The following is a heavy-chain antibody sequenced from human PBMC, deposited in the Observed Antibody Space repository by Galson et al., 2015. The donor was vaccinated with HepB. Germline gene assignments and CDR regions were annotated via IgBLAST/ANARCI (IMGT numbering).Heavy chain of an antibody. CDR1: GCAYHIHA. V-gene: IGHV3-23*01. CDR3: AKGYGLFDS. J-gene: IGHJ5*01. CDR2: FLGTGDRT. D-gene: IGHD5-18*01. Sequence: PLRLSSLAPGCAYHIHAMSCARQAPGGGLGAIPGFLGTGDRTFYGDPVKGRFTVSRDNANNMLYQKMDSLRAEDAGLYLCAKGYGLFDSWCPGILVTVSS.